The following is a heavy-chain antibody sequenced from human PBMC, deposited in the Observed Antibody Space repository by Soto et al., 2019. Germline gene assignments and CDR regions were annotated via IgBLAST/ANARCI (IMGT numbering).Heavy chain of an antibody. CDR2: IGTAGDT. D-gene: IGHD6-19*01. CDR3: ARGPRSSGHQYYWYFDL. V-gene: IGHV3-13*01. CDR1: GFTFSSYD. J-gene: IGHJ2*01. Sequence: EVQLVESGGGLVQPGGSLRLSCAASGFTFSSYDMHWVRQATGKGLEWVSAIGTAGDTYYPGSVKGRFTISRENAKNSLDLQMNSVRAGDTAVYYCARGPRSSGHQYYWYFDLWGRGTLVTVSS.